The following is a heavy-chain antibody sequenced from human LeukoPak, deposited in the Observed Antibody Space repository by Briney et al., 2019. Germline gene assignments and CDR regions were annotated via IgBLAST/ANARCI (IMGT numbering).Heavy chain of an antibody. D-gene: IGHD1-7*01. CDR3: TRRTYSTYMDV. CDR2: TYSNGGGR. J-gene: IGHJ6*03. V-gene: IGHV4-39*01. Sequence: SETLSLTCTVSGGSMITDTFYWVWIRQPPGKGLEWIANTYSNGGGRQYNRSLTNRVSISVDTSKNQFFLNLNSVTAADTAIYYCTRRTYSTYMDVWGQGTTVTVSS. CDR1: GGSMITDTFY.